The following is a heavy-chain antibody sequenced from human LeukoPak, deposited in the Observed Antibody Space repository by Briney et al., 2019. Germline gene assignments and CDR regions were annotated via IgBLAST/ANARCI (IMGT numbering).Heavy chain of an antibody. V-gene: IGHV3-7*01. CDR2: IKHEGSEE. J-gene: IGHJ4*02. Sequence: GGSLRLSCAASGFTFSDYWMTWGRQDPGEGLGGVANIKHEGSEEYYVDSVKGPFTISRDISRNSLYLQLDSLRVEDTAMYYCARDSRGYSNGTNTDYWGQGPLVVVSS. CDR3: ARDSRGYSNGTNTDY. CDR1: GFTFSDYW. D-gene: IGHD5-18*01.